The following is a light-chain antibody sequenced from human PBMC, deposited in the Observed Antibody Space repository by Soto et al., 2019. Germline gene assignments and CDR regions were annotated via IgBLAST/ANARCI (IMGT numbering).Light chain of an antibody. J-gene: IGKJ3*01. Sequence: DIQLTQSPSFLSASVGDRVTITCRASLGISTYLAWYQQKPGKAPNLLIYAASTLQSGVPSRFSGSGSGTEFTLTISSLQPEDFATYYCQQVNTYTFGPGTTVDIK. CDR1: LGISTY. CDR2: AAS. V-gene: IGKV1-9*01. CDR3: QQVNTYT.